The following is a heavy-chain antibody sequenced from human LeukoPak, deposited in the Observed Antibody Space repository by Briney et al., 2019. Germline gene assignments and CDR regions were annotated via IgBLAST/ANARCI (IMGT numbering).Heavy chain of an antibody. CDR3: ARGWSYCSSTSCPFDY. V-gene: IGHV3-21*01. CDR1: GFTFSSYS. Sequence: GGSLRLSCAASGFTFSSYSMNWVRQAPGKGLEWVSSISSSSSYIYYADSVKDRFTISRDNAKNSLYLQMNSLRAEDTAVYYCARGWSYCSSTSCPFDYWGQGTLVTVSS. J-gene: IGHJ4*02. CDR2: ISSSSSYI. D-gene: IGHD2-2*01.